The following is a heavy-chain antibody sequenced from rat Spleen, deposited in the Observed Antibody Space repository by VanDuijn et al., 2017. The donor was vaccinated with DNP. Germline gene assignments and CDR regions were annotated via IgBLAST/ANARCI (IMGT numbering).Heavy chain of an antibody. CDR2: INKDSSRI. D-gene: IGHD1-11*01. J-gene: IGHJ2*01. CDR3: AKGPNYGGDSDYFDY. V-gene: IGHV4-2*01. Sequence: EVQLVESGGGLVQPGRSLKLSCAVSGFNFNDNWMGWVRQAPGKGLEWIGQINKDSSRINYNTSLRDKFTISRDNVQNTLYLQTSTLGSEDKAIYYCAKGPNYGGDSDYFDYWGQGVMVTVSS. CDR1: GFNFNDNW.